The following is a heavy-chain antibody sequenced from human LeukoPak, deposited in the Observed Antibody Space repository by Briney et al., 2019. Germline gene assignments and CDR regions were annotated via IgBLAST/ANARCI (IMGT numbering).Heavy chain of an antibody. CDR3: ARENLAAAADY. V-gene: IGHV3-74*01. D-gene: IGHD6-25*01. J-gene: IGHJ4*02. CDR2: IRGDGSMT. CDR1: EFTFSAYW. Sequence: GGSLRLSCAASEFTFSAYWMHWVRQAPGKGLVWVSRIRGDGSMTNYADSVKGRFTISRDNAKNTLYLQMNSLRLEDTAVYYCARENLAAAADYWGQGTVVTISS.